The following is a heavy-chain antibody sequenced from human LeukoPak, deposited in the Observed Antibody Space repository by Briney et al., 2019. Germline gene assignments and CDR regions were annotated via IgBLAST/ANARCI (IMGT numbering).Heavy chain of an antibody. J-gene: IGHJ4*02. D-gene: IGHD6-19*01. Sequence: SETLSLTCAVYGGSFSGDFWSWIRQSPGKGLEWIGEINHGGSTTYNPSLQSRVTMSVDTSTNQISLKMTSVTAADTAIYYCARHTWQWLVFDDWGEGAQVTISS. CDR2: INHGGST. CDR3: ARHTWQWLVFDD. CDR1: GGSFSGDF. V-gene: IGHV4-34*01.